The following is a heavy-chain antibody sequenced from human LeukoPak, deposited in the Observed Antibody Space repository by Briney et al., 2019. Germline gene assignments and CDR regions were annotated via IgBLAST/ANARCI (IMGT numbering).Heavy chain of an antibody. Sequence: RGASVKVSCKASGYTFTSYDVNWVRQATGQGLEWMGWMNPNSGNTGYAQKFQGRVTMTRNTSISTAYMELSSLRSEDTAVYYCARAYCSSTSGYVSCFDHWGQGTLVTVSS. V-gene: IGHV1-8*01. CDR2: MNPNSGNT. CDR1: GYTFTSYD. CDR3: ARAYCSSTSGYVSCFDH. J-gene: IGHJ5*02. D-gene: IGHD2-2*01.